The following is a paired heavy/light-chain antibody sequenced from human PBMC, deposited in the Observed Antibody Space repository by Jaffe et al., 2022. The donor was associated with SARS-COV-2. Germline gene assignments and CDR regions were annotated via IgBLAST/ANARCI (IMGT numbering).Light chain of an antibody. CDR1: RDISDW. V-gene: IGKV1-5*03. J-gene: IGKJ5*01. CDR3: QQYNIYPIT. CDR2: KTS. Sequence: DIQMTQSPSTLSASIGDRVTITCRASRDISDWLAWYQQKPGKAPKALIYKTSSLESGVPSRFSGSGSGSGTEFTLTINSLQSDDFATYYCQQYNIYPITFGQGTRLEMK.
Heavy chain of an antibody. D-gene: IGHD5-12*01. J-gene: IGHJ3*01. V-gene: IGHV3-23*04. CDR2: ITEYGGTT. CDR1: GFAVDNYA. Sequence: QLAESGGGSVQSGGSLRLSCVVSGFAVDNYAMGWVRQAPGKGLEWVSGITEYGGTTYYADSVKGRFTISRDTSKNTVFLQLNSLRAEDTALYYCAKFGHGYNPDVFDLWGQGTMVAVAS. CDR3: AKFGHGYNPDVFDL.